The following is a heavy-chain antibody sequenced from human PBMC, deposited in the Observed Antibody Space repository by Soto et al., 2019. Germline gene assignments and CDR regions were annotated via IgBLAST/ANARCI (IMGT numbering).Heavy chain of an antibody. V-gene: IGHV4-39*01. J-gene: IGHJ5*02. CDR3: ARQMRGPIPSFGWLSPVTS. Sequence: QLRLQESGPGLVKPSGTLSLTCTVSGDSITSDDFYWGWIRRPPGQGLEWIGTISDSGDTFYNPPLRSQLTTCLDASKNQFSLRLTSVTAADAAVYFCARQMRGPIPSFGWLSPVTSWGQGTLGTVSS. CDR2: ISDSGDT. D-gene: IGHD3-16*01. CDR1: GDSITSDDFY.